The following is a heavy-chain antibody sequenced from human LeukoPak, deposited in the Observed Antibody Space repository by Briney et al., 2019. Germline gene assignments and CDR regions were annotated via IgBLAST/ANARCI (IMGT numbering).Heavy chain of an antibody. J-gene: IGHJ4*02. Sequence: EASMKVSCKASGYTFTSYAMHWVRQAPGQRLEWMGWINAGNGNTKYSQKFQGRVTITRDTSASTAYMELSSLRSEDTAVYYCARGLWFGESEDYWGQGTLVTVSS. D-gene: IGHD3-10*01. CDR2: INAGNGNT. CDR3: ARGLWFGESEDY. CDR1: GYTFTSYA. V-gene: IGHV1-3*01.